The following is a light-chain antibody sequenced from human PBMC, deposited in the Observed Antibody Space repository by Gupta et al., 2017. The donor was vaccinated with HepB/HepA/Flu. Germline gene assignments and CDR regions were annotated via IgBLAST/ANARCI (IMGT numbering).Light chain of an antibody. CDR1: SSDVGGNDY. J-gene: IGLJ2*01. CDR2: YVS. CDR3: SSYTGSSTLV. Sequence: SALTKTASVFGSTGQSTTLTCSATSSDVGGNDYVSWYLQQPGKASKLMIYYVSNRPSGVSKLFSGSKSGNTAFLTISGLQADDETDYYCSSYTGSSTLVFGGGTKLTVL. V-gene: IGLV2-14*01.